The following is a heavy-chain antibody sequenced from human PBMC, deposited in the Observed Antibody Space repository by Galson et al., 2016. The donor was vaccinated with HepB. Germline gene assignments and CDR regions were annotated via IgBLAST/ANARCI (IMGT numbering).Heavy chain of an antibody. D-gene: IGHD2-21*02. Sequence: SLRLSCAASGFTFSTYAMHWVRQAPGKGLEWVAVISDDGNTAYYADSVKGRFTISRDNSKNTLFLQMNSPRAEDTAVYYCARPVRYCGGVCPRPFDYWGQGTLVTVSS. CDR2: ISDDGNTA. CDR1: GFTFSTYA. CDR3: ARPVRYCGGVCPRPFDY. V-gene: IGHV3-30-3*01. J-gene: IGHJ4*02.